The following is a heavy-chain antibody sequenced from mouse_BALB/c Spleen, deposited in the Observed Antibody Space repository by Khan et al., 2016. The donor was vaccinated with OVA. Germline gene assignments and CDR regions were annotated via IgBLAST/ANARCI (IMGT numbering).Heavy chain of an antibody. CDR1: GYSITSDYA. D-gene: IGHD1-1*01. CDR2: IRYSGST. J-gene: IGHJ4*01. CDR3: ARQNYYGYAMDY. V-gene: IGHV3-2*02. Sequence: EVQLQESGPGLVKPSQSLSLTCTVTGYSITSDYAWNWIRQFPGNKLEWMGYIRYSGSTSYNPSLRSRISITRDTSKNQFFLQLNSVTTEDTATFYCARQNYYGYAMDYWGQGTSVTVSS.